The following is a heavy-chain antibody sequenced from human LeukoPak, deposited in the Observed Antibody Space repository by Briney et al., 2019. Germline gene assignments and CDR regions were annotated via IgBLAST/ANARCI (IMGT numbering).Heavy chain of an antibody. CDR1: GFTFSDYY. D-gene: IGHD6-19*01. V-gene: IGHV3-11*01. J-gene: IGHJ4*02. CDR3: ARVAPHRRLSSGWYHFDY. CDR2: ISSSGSTI. Sequence: GGSLRPSCAASGFTFSDYYMSWIRQAPGKGLEWVSYISSSGSTIYYVDSVKGRFTISRDNAKNSLYLQMNSLRAEDTAVYYCARVAPHRRLSSGWYHFDYWGQGTLVTVSS.